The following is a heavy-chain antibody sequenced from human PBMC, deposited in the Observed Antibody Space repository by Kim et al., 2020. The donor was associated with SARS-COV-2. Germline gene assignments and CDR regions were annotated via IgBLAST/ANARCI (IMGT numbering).Heavy chain of an antibody. CDR3: ASSWGTQPFWVL. CDR1: GGSISSYY. J-gene: IGHJ4*02. Sequence: SETLSLTCTVSGGSISSYYWSWIRQPPGKGLEWIGYIYYSGSTNYNPSLKSRVTISVDTSKNQFSLKLSSVTAADTAVYYCASSWGTQPFWVLWGQGTLVTGSS. D-gene: IGHD2-2*01. V-gene: IGHV4-59*08. CDR2: IYYSGST.